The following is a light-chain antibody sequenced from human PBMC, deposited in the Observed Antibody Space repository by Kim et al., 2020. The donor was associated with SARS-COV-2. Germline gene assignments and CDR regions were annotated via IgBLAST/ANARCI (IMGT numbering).Light chain of an antibody. CDR2: EDN. CDR3: QSYDSSALYV. J-gene: IGLJ1*01. Sequence: KTVTISCTRTSGSIAGNYVQWYQQRPGSAPTTVIYEDNQRPSGVPDRFSGSIDSSSNSASLTISGVRTEDEAEYYCQSYDSSALYVFGTGIKVTVL. V-gene: IGLV6-57*03. CDR1: SGSIAGNY.